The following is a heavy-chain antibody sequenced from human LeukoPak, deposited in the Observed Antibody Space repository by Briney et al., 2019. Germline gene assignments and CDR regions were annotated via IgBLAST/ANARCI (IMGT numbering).Heavy chain of an antibody. J-gene: IGHJ6*02. CDR1: GGSISSYY. V-gene: IGHV4-59*01. Sequence: SETLSLTCTVSGGSISSYYWSWIRQPPGKGLEWIGYIYYSGGTNYNPSLKSRVTISVGTSKNQFSLKLSSVTAADTAVYYCARGPILAAALRGDYYGMDVWGQGTTVTVSS. CDR2: IYYSGGT. D-gene: IGHD2-15*01. CDR3: ARGPILAAALRGDYYGMDV.